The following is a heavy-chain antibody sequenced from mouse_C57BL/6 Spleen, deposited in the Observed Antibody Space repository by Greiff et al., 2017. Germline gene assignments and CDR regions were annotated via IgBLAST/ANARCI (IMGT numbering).Heavy chain of an antibody. V-gene: IGHV1-80*01. D-gene: IGHD1-1*01. CDR1: GYAFSSYW. Sequence: QVQLKESGAELVKPGASVKISCKASGYAFSSYWMNWVKQRPGKGLEWIGQIYPGDGDTNYNGKFKGKATLTADKSSSTAYMQLSSLTSVDSAVYFCARSGTTVVATNFDYWGQGTTLTVSS. CDR3: ARSGTTVVATNFDY. CDR2: IYPGDGDT. J-gene: IGHJ2*01.